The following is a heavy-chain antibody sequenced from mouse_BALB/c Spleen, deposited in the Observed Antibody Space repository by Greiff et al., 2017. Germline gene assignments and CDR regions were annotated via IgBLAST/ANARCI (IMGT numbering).Heavy chain of an antibody. CDR3: ARHRGNYYFDY. J-gene: IGHJ2*01. V-gene: IGHV5-12-2*01. D-gene: IGHD2-1*01. CDR1: GFTFSSYT. Sequence: EVKLVESGGGLVQPGGSLKLSCAASGFTFSSYTMSWVRQTPEKRLEWVAYISNGGGSTYYPDTVKGRFTISRDNAKNTLYLQMSSLKSEDTAMYYCARHRGNYYFDYWGQGTTLTVSS. CDR2: ISNGGGST.